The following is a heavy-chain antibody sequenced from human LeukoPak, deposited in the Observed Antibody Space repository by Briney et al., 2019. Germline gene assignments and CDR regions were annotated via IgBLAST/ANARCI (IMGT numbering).Heavy chain of an antibody. V-gene: IGHV3-7*03. Sequence: ETLSLTCTVSGGSISSYYWSWIRQPPGKGLEWVANIKQDGSEKYYVDSVKGRFTISRDNAKNSLYLQMNSLRSDDTAVYYCVSPAGYWGQGTLVTVSS. CDR1: GGSISSYY. CDR2: IKQDGSEK. D-gene: IGHD6-25*01. CDR3: VSPAGY. J-gene: IGHJ4*02.